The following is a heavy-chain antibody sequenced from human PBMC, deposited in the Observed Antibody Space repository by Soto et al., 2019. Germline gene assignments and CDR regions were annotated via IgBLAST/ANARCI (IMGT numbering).Heavy chain of an antibody. Sequence: QVQLVQSGAEVKKPGASVKVTCKASGYTFTSYGITWVRQAPGQGLEWMGWISAYNGDTNDAQKLQGRVTMTTDTTTRTADMELRSLRSDATAVYYCALARGCGWYCDWGQGTLVTVS. CDR2: ISAYNGDT. V-gene: IGHV1-18*01. CDR1: GYTFTSYG. J-gene: IGHJ4*02. D-gene: IGHD6-19*01. CDR3: ALARGCGWYCD.